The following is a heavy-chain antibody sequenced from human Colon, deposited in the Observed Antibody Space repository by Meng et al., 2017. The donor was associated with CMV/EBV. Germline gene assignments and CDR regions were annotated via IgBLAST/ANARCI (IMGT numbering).Heavy chain of an antibody. Sequence: KASGPSLSNYYVHWVRQAPGQGLEWMGVVNPSGSSAHYAQKLQGRVTMTRDTSTSTVYMELNSLRYEDTAVYFCARPTPGLSDYYFDLWGQGTLVTVSS. CDR2: VNPSGSSA. J-gene: IGHJ4*02. CDR1: GPSLSNYY. CDR3: ARPTPGLSDYYFDL. D-gene: IGHD3-10*01. V-gene: IGHV1-46*01.